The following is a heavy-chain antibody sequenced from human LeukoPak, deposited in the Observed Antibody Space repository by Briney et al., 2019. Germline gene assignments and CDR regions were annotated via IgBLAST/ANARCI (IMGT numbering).Heavy chain of an antibody. Sequence: GRSLRLSCAAPGFTFDDYAMHWVRQAPGKGLEWVSGISCNSGSIGYADSVKGRFTISRDNAKNSLYLQMNSLRAEDMALYYCARSDRGYYWTPFDYWGQGTLVTVSS. D-gene: IGHD3-22*01. CDR3: ARSDRGYYWTPFDY. CDR1: GFTFDDYA. J-gene: IGHJ4*02. CDR2: ISCNSGSI. V-gene: IGHV3-9*03.